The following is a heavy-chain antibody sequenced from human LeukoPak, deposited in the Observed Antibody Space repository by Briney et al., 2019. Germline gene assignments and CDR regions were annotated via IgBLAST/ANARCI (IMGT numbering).Heavy chain of an antibody. CDR2: INPSGGST. D-gene: IGHD2-8*01. J-gene: IGHJ4*02. V-gene: IGHV1-46*01. CDR1: GYTFTSYY. CDR3: ARAGTTSPYAISFPYYFDY. Sequence: GASVKVSCKASGYTFTSYYMHWVRQAPGQGLEWMGIINPSGGSTSYAQKFQGRVTMTRDMSTSTVYMELSSLRSEDAAVYYCARAGTTSPYAISFPYYFDYWGQGTLVTVSS.